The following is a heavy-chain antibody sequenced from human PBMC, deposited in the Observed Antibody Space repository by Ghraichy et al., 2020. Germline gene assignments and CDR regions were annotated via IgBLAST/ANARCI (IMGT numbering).Heavy chain of an antibody. CDR3: TTDFYDFWSGSDY. Sequence: GALRLPCAASGFTFSNAWMSWVRQAPGKGLEWVGLIKSKTDGGTTDYAAPVTGRFTISRAGSKNTLYLHMNSLKTEETAVYYCTTDFYDFWSGSDYWGQGTLVTVAS. V-gene: IGHV3-15*01. D-gene: IGHD3-3*01. CDR1: GFTFSNAW. J-gene: IGHJ4*02. CDR2: IKSKTDGGTT.